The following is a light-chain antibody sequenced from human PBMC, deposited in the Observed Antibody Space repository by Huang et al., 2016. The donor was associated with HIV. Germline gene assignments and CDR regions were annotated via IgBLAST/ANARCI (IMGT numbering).Light chain of an antibody. J-gene: IGKJ1*01. CDR1: QTIING. CDR3: QQYNHWPPTT. Sequence: EVVMTQSPATLSVSPGERATLSCRASQTIINGLAWYQQRPGQAPRLLIVDASTRATGIPARCSGSGSGTDFTLTISSLQSEDFAVYYCQQYNHWPPTTFGQGTTVDMK. CDR2: DAS. V-gene: IGKV3-15*01.